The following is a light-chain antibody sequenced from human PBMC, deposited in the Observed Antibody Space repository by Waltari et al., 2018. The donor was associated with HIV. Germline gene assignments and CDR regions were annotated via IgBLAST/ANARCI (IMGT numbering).Light chain of an antibody. Sequence: QSALTQPASVSGSPGQSITISCTATSTDVGGYNYVSWYKQHPGKAPKLMIYDVSNRPSGVSNRFSGSKSGNTASLTISGLQAEDEADYYCSSYTSSSTLGVFGGGTKLTVL. CDR2: DVS. V-gene: IGLV2-14*03. CDR1: STDVGGYNY. J-gene: IGLJ2*01. CDR3: SSYTSSSTLGV.